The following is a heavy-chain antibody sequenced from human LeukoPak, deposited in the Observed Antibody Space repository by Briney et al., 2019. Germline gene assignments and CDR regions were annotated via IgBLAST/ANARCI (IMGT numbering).Heavy chain of an antibody. CDR1: GFTFSPYA. J-gene: IGHJ4*02. Sequence: GGSLRLSCAASGFTFSPYAMHWVRQAPGKGREWVALMSYDETNKYYIDSVKGRVTISRDNSQNTLYLQMDNLRAEDTDIYYCARSKLRYCSGGSCYASDYWGQGTLVTVSS. CDR2: MSYDETNK. V-gene: IGHV3-30*04. CDR3: ARSKLRYCSGGSCYASDY. D-gene: IGHD2-15*01.